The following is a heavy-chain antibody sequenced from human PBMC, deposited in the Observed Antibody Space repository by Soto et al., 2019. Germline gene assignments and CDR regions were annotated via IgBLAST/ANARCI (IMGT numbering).Heavy chain of an antibody. V-gene: IGHV3-23*01. CDR3: VREGRGSFDF. CDR1: GFIFTNYA. Sequence: HPGGSLRLSCAASGFIFTNYAMNWFRQAPGKGLEWVSVIGGRGNSAYYADSVQGRFTISRDNSKNTLSLQMSSLTADDTAIYYCVREGRGSFDFWGRGTMVTVSS. CDR2: IGGRGNSA. D-gene: IGHD5-12*01. J-gene: IGHJ3*01.